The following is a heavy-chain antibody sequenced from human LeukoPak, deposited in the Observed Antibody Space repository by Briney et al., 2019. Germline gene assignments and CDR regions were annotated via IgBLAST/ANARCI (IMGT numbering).Heavy chain of an antibody. J-gene: IGHJ4*02. Sequence: SETLSLTCTVSGGSISSYYWSWIRQPPGKGLEWIGYIYYSGSTNYNPSLKSRVTIPVDTSKNQFSLKLSSVTAADTAVYYCARHGYSYGPDYWGQGTLVTVSS. D-gene: IGHD5-18*01. V-gene: IGHV4-59*01. CDR2: IYYSGST. CDR1: GGSISSYY. CDR3: ARHGYSYGPDY.